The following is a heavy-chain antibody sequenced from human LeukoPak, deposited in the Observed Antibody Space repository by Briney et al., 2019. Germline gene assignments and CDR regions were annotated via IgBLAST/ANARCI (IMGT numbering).Heavy chain of an antibody. CDR3: AKDRGYSYGYPHDY. J-gene: IGHJ4*02. V-gene: IGHV3-53*01. CDR1: GFTVSSNY. Sequence: PGGSLRLSCAASGFTVSSNYMSWVRQAPGKGLEWVSVIYSGGSTYYADSVKGRFTISRDNSKNTLYLQMNGLRAEDTAVYYCAKDRGYSYGYPHDYWGQGTLVTVSS. D-gene: IGHD5-18*01. CDR2: IYSGGST.